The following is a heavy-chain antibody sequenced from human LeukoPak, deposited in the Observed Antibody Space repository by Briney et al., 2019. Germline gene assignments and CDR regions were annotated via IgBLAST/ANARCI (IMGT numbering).Heavy chain of an antibody. V-gene: IGHV3-74*01. CDR2: INSDGSST. J-gene: IGHJ4*02. Sequence: QPGGSLRLSCAASGFTFSNYWMHWVRQAPGKGLVWVSRINSDGSSTTSADSVKGRFTISRDNAKNTLYLQMDSLRDEDTAVYYCARDGYGDYLFDYWGQGTLVTVSS. D-gene: IGHD4-17*01. CDR3: ARDGYGDYLFDY. CDR1: GFTFSNYW.